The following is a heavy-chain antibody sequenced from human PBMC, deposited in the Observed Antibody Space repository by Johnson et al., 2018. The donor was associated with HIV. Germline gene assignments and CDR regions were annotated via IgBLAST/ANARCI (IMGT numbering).Heavy chain of an antibody. V-gene: IGHV3-9*01. CDR1: GFTFDDYA. CDR3: AAIGGIGSGCSAAFDI. D-gene: IGHD6-25*01. J-gene: IGHJ3*02. Sequence: VQLVESGGGLVQPGRSLRLSCAASGFTFDDYAMHWVRQAPGKGLEWVSGISWNSGSIGYADSVKGRFTISRDNAKNSLDLQMNSLRAEDTALYYCAAIGGIGSGCSAAFDIWGQGTMVTVSS. CDR2: ISWNSGSI.